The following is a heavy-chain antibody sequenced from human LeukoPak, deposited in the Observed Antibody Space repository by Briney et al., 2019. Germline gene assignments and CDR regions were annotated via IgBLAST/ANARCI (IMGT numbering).Heavy chain of an antibody. J-gene: IGHJ5*02. D-gene: IGHD6-19*01. CDR3: ARETAEYSSGWYNWFDP. CDR2: ISSSGSTI. V-gene: IGHV3-11*01. Sequence: EGSLRLSCAASGFTFSDYYMSWIRQAPGKGLEWVSYISSSGSTIYYADSVKGRFTISRDNAKNSLYLQMNSLRAEDTAVYYCARETAEYSSGWYNWFDPWGQGTLVTVSS. CDR1: GFTFSDYY.